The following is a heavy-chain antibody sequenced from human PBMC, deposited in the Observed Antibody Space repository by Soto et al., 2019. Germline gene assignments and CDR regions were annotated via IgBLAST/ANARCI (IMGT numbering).Heavy chain of an antibody. CDR2: IYYSGST. V-gene: IGHV4-59*01. D-gene: IGHD4-17*01. J-gene: IGHJ5*02. CDR3: ARLTVTRLLGWFDP. Sequence: SETLSLTCTVSGGSISSYYWSWIRQPPGKGLEWIGYIYYSGSTNYNLSLKSRVTISVDTSKNQFSLKLSSVTAADTAVYYCARLTVTRLLGWFDPWGQGTLVTAPQ. CDR1: GGSISSYY.